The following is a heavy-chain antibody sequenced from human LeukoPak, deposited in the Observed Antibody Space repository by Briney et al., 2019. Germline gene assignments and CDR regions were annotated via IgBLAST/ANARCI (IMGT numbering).Heavy chain of an antibody. CDR2: IYYSGST. Sequence: SETLSLTCTVSGGSISSYYWGWIRQPPGKGLEWIGSIYYSGSTYYNPSLKSRVTISVDTSKNQFSLKLSSVTAADTAVYYCARHDGVSELGYWGQGTLVTVSS. D-gene: IGHD3-3*01. J-gene: IGHJ4*02. V-gene: IGHV4-39*01. CDR1: GGSISSYY. CDR3: ARHDGVSELGY.